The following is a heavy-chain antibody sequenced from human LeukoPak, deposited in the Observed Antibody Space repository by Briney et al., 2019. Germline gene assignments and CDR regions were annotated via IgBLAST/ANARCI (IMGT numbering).Heavy chain of an antibody. V-gene: IGHV3-33*01. J-gene: IGHJ3*02. CDR2: IWYDGSNK. CDR3: AREAIVVVINGGDAFDI. D-gene: IGHD3-22*01. Sequence: GGSLRLSCAASGFTFSSYGMHWVRQAPGKGLEWVAVIWYDGSNKYYADSVKGRFTISRDNSKNTLYLQMNSLRAEDTAVYYCAREAIVVVINGGDAFDIWGQGTMVTVSS. CDR1: GFTFSSYG.